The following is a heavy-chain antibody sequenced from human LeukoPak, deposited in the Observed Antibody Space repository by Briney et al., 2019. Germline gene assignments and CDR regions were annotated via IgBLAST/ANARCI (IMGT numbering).Heavy chain of an antibody. J-gene: IGHJ6*03. CDR3: ARVGNWNYQVYYYYMDV. CDR1: GGSISSYY. CDR2: IYYSGST. Sequence: SETLSLTCTVSGGSISSYYWSWIRQPPGKGLEWIGYIYYSGSTNYNPSLKSRVTISVDTSKSQFSLKLSSVTAADTAVYYCARVGNWNYQVYYYYMDVWGKGTTVTVSS. V-gene: IGHV4-59*01. D-gene: IGHD1-7*01.